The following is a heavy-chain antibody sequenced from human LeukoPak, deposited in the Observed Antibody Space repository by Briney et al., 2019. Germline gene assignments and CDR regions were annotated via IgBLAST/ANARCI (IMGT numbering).Heavy chain of an antibody. CDR2: ISYDGSNK. CDR3: AKGGGYEAQYYYYYMDV. J-gene: IGHJ6*03. Sequence: GGSLRLSCAASGLTFSSYAMHWVRQAPGKGLEWVAVISYDGSNKYYADSVKGRFTISRDNSKNTLYLHVNSLRPEDTAVYYCAKGGGYEAQYYYYYMDVWGKGTTVTISS. V-gene: IGHV3-30*04. D-gene: IGHD5-12*01. CDR1: GLTFSSYA.